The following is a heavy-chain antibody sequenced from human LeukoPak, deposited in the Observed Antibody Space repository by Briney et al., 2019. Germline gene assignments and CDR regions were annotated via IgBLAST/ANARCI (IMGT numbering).Heavy chain of an antibody. J-gene: IGHJ6*03. CDR3: ARDLRLGESYYYYMDV. D-gene: IGHD3-16*01. CDR2: IYTSGST. Sequence: SETLSLTCTVSGGSISSYYWSWIRQPAGKGLDWIGRIYTSGSTNYNPSLKSRVTMSVDTSKNQFSLKLSSVTAADTAVYYCARDLRLGESYYYYMDVWGKGTTVTVSS. V-gene: IGHV4-4*07. CDR1: GGSISSYY.